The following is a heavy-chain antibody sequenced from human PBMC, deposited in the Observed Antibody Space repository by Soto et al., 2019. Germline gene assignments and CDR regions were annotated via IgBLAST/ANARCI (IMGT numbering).Heavy chain of an antibody. V-gene: IGHV4-39*01. Sequence: QLQLQESGPGLVKPSETLSLTCTVSGGSISSSSYYWGWIRQPPGKGLEWIGSIYYSGSTYYNPSLKRRVTISVDTSKNQFSLKLSSVTAADTAVYYCARRTGYSSRRDAFDIWGQGTMVTVSS. J-gene: IGHJ3*02. CDR1: GGSISSSSYY. D-gene: IGHD6-13*01. CDR3: ARRTGYSSRRDAFDI. CDR2: IYYSGST.